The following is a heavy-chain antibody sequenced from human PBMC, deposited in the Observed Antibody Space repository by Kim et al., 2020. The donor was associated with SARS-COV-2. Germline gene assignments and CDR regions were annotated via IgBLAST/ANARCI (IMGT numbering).Heavy chain of an antibody. CDR3: ARRGYYDSSGYYYFDY. J-gene: IGHJ4*02. Sequence: SLKNRVTISVDTSKNQFSLKLSSVTAADTAVYYCARRGYYDSSGYYYFDYWGQGTLVTVSS. D-gene: IGHD3-22*01. V-gene: IGHV4-59*08.